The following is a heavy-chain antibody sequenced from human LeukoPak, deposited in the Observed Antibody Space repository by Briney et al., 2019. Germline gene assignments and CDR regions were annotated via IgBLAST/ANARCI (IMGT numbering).Heavy chain of an antibody. J-gene: IGHJ6*03. CDR3: ARVSSGWYYYYYYMDV. Sequence: GGSLRLSCAASGFTFSSYWMHWVRQAPGKGLVWVSRINSDGSSTSYADSVKGRFTISRDNAKNTLYLQMNSLRAEDTAVYYCARVSSGWYYYYYYMDVWGKGTTVTVSS. CDR2: INSDGSST. D-gene: IGHD6-19*01. CDR1: GFTFSSYW. V-gene: IGHV3-74*01.